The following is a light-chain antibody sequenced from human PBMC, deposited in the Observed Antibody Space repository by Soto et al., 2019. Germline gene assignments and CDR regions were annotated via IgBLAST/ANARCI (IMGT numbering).Light chain of an antibody. CDR1: SSDISDYNY. CDR3: SSYTSSSTQV. J-gene: IGLJ1*01. CDR2: EVS. V-gene: IGLV2-14*01. Sequence: QSVLTQPASVSGSPGQSITISCTGTSSDISDYNYVSWYQQHPGKAPKLMIYEVSDRPSGLSNRFSGSKSGNTASLTISRLQPEDEADYYCSSYTSSSTQVFGTGTKVTVL.